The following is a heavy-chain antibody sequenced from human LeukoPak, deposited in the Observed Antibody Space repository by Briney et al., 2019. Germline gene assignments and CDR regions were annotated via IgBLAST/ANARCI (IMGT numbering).Heavy chain of an antibody. CDR1: GFTFTNYA. V-gene: IGHV3-23*01. J-gene: IGHJ4*02. Sequence: GGSLRLSCAASGFTFTNYAMGWVRQAPGKGLEWVSALGGSGATTYYADSVKGRFTISRDNSKNTLYLQMNSLRAEDTAVYYCARAASVAGTYALNHWGQGTLATVSS. CDR3: ARAASVAGTYALNH. D-gene: IGHD6-19*01. CDR2: LGGSGATT.